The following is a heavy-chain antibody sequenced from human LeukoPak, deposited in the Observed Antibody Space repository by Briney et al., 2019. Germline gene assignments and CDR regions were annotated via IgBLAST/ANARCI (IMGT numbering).Heavy chain of an antibody. CDR1: GYNLVSYW. V-gene: IGHV5-51*01. CDR2: IYPGDSES. Sequence: GESLKISCKASGYNLVSYWIAWVRQMPGRGLEWMGVIYPGDSESRYSSSFQGQVTISVDKSINSAYLQWSSLKASDTAMYYCARHSDCGGDCPFDYWGQETLVTVSS. J-gene: IGHJ4*02. D-gene: IGHD2-21*02. CDR3: ARHSDCGGDCPFDY.